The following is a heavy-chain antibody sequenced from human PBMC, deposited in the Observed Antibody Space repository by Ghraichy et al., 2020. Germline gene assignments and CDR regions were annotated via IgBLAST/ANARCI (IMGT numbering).Heavy chain of an antibody. V-gene: IGHV1-2*02. Sequence: ASVKVSCKASGYPFTGYYMHWVRQSPVQGLEWMGWINPNSGGTNYAQKFQGRVTMTRDTSISTAYMELSRLRSDDTAVYYCARSGSFYYYYMDVWGKGTTVTVSS. D-gene: IGHD6-13*01. CDR2: INPNSGGT. J-gene: IGHJ6*03. CDR1: GYPFTGYY. CDR3: ARSGSFYYYYMDV.